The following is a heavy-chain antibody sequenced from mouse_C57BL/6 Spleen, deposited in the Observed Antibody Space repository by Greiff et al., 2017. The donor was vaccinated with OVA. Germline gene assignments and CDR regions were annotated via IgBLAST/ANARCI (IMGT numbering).Heavy chain of an antibody. Sequence: EVQGVESGGGLVKPGGSLKLSCAASGFTFSSYAMSWVRQTPEKRLEWVATISDGGSYTYYPDNVKGRFTISRDNAKNNLYLQMSHLKSEDTAMYYCAGGALAYWGQGTLVTVSA. CDR1: GFTFSSYA. CDR3: AGGALAY. V-gene: IGHV5-4*01. D-gene: IGHD6-1*01. CDR2: ISDGGSYT. J-gene: IGHJ3*01.